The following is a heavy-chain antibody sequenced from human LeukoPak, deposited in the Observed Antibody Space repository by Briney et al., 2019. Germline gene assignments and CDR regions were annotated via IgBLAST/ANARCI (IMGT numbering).Heavy chain of an antibody. D-gene: IGHD6-13*01. Sequence: GESLKISFKGSGXSFSTNWIGWVRQMPGKGLEWMGIIYPDDSDTRYSPSFQGHVTMSVDESVSTAYLQWNSLQASDTAIYYCARLMAAASAFDIWGQGTRVTVSS. CDR1: GXSFSTNW. J-gene: IGHJ3*02. V-gene: IGHV5-51*01. CDR3: ARLMAAASAFDI. CDR2: IYPDDSDT.